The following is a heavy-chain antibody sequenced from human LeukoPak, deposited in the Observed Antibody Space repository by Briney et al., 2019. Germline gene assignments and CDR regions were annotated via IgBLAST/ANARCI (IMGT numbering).Heavy chain of an antibody. CDR3: ARVDIVVVVAATPGGY. Sequence: GGSLRHSCAASGFIFRSYDMHWVRQAPDKGLEWVAVIWYDGSNKYYAESVKGRFTISRDNAKSSLSLQMNSLRAEDTAVYYCARVDIVVVVAATPGGYWGQGTLVTVSS. CDR1: GFIFRSYD. J-gene: IGHJ4*02. D-gene: IGHD2-15*01. V-gene: IGHV3-33*01. CDR2: IWYDGSNK.